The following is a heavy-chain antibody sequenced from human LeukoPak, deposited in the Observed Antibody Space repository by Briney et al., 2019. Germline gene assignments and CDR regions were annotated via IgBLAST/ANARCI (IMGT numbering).Heavy chain of an antibody. J-gene: IGHJ4*02. CDR2: ISYDGSNK. Sequence: GGSLRLSCAVSGFTFSSYAMHWVRQAPGKGLEWVAVISYDGSNKYYADSVKGRFTISRDNSKNMLYLQMNSLRAEDTAVYYCAKDKLSGSYYSDYWGQGTLVTVSS. D-gene: IGHD1-26*01. V-gene: IGHV3-30-3*01. CDR3: AKDKLSGSYYSDY. CDR1: GFTFSSYA.